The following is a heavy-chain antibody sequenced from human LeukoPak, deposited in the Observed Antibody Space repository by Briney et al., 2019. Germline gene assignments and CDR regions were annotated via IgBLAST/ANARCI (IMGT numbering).Heavy chain of an antibody. J-gene: IGHJ5*02. D-gene: IGHD3-16*01. CDR2: VYFDGGT. CDR1: GGSVTSGTYH. V-gene: IGHV4-39*07. Sequence: SETLSLTCSVSGGSVTSGTYHWGWIRQPPGKGLEWIGSVYFDGGTHYNPSLQSRVTVSVDTSKNQFSLRLSSVTAADTALYYCARDHYYDGRGRFGPWGQGTLVTVSS. CDR3: ARDHYYDGRGRFGP.